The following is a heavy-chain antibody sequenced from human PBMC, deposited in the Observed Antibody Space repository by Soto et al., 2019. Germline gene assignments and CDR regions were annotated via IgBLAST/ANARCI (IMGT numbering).Heavy chain of an antibody. CDR1: GFTFSSYG. V-gene: IGHV3-30*18. D-gene: IGHD3-3*01. J-gene: IGHJ4*02. CDR3: AKDRHDFWSGSTLDD. Sequence: GGSLRLSCAASGFTFSSYGMHWVRQAPGKGLEWVAVISYDGSNKYYADSVKGRFTISRDNSKNTLYLQMNSLRAEDTAVYYCAKDRHDFWSGSTLDDWGQGTLVTVSS. CDR2: ISYDGSNK.